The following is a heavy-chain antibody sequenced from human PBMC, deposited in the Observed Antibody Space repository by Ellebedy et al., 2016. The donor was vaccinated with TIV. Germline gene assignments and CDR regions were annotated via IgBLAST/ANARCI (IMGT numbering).Heavy chain of an antibody. CDR3: TRHGRSDHNSVQYSDY. D-gene: IGHD2/OR15-2a*01. CDR1: GGSISSNNHY. CDR2: VYYTGST. J-gene: IGHJ4*01. V-gene: IGHV4-39*01. Sequence: MPSETLSLTCTVSGGSISSNNHYWGWVRQPPGKGLEYIGSVYYTGSTYYHPSLKSRVTVSADTSKNQFSQTLISVTAADTAMYYCTRHGRSDHNSVQYSDYWGQGTLVTVSS.